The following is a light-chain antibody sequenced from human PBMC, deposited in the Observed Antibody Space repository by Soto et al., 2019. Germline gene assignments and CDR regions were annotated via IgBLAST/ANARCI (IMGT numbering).Light chain of an antibody. CDR1: NIGSES. CDR2: DDA. J-gene: IGLJ1*01. Sequence: SYELTQPPSVSVAPGQTARITCGGNNIGSESVHWYQQKPGQAPMLVVCDDADRPSGIPERFSGSNSGNTATLTISRVEAGDEADYYCQVWDSSSDHYVFGTGTKLTVL. CDR3: QVWDSSSDHYV. V-gene: IGLV3-21*02.